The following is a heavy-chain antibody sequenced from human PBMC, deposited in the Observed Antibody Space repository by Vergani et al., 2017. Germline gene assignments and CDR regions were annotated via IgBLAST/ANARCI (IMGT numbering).Heavy chain of an antibody. V-gene: IGHV1-2*02. CDR3: ARAPSEYCSSTSCYFYMDV. J-gene: IGHJ6*03. Sequence: QVQLVQSGAEVKKPGASVKVSCKASGYTFTGYYMHWVRQAPGQGLEWMGWINPHSGGTNYAQKFQGRVTMTRDTSISTAYMELMRLRSDDTAVYYCARAPSEYCSSTSCYFYMDVWGKGTTVTVSS. CDR1: GYTFTGYY. D-gene: IGHD2-2*01. CDR2: INPHSGGT.